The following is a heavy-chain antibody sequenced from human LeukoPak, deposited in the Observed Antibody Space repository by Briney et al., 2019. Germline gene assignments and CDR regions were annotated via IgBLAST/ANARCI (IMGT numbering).Heavy chain of an antibody. CDR2: IKQDGSEK. CDR1: RFTFSSYW. J-gene: IGHJ4*02. D-gene: IGHD3-16*01. CDR3: ARDLWDY. V-gene: IGHV3-7*03. Sequence: GGSLRLSCVASRFTFSSYWMSWVRQAPGKGLEWVANIKQDGSEKYYVDSVKGRFTISRDNAKNSLYLQMNSLRAEDTAVYYCARDLWDYWGQGTLVTVSS.